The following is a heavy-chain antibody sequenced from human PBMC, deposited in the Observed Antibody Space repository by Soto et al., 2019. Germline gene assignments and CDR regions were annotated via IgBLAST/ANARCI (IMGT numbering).Heavy chain of an antibody. CDR3: ATPLSAEDGTPDF. V-gene: IGHV3-48*01. Sequence: EVQLVESGGGLVQPGGSLRLSCAASGFRFSSHSMNWVRQAPGKGLEWISYISSSSSTIYYADSVKGRFTISRDHAGNSLFIEMNSLSAEDTAVYYCATPLSAEDGTPDFWGQGTPVTVSS. D-gene: IGHD6-19*01. CDR1: GFRFSSHS. CDR2: ISSSSSTI. J-gene: IGHJ4*02.